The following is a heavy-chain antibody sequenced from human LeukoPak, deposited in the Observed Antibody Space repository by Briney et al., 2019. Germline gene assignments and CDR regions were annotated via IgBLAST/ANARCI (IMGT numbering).Heavy chain of an antibody. CDR2: MNPNSGNT. J-gene: IGHJ5*02. V-gene: IGHV1-8*03. CDR3: ARTRLWGGRHLGTYSPRFDP. CDR1: VYTFTSYD. D-gene: IGHD1-26*01. Sequence: ASVKVSFKSSVYTFTSYDINCGRQATGQGREWMGWMNPNSGNTCYAQNLQSRRTITRNTSISTEYMELSSRRSEDTAAYYFARTRLWGGRHLGTYSPRFDPWGQGTLVTVSS.